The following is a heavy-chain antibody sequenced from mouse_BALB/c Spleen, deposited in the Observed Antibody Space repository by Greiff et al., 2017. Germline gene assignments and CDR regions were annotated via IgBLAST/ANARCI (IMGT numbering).Heavy chain of an antibody. CDR3: ARWDYGYADY. D-gene: IGHD1-2*01. CDR2: INPSNGRT. CDR1: GYTFTSYW. J-gene: IGHJ4*01. V-gene: IGHV1S81*02. Sequence: VQLQQSGAELVKPGASVKLSCKASGYTFTSYWMHWVKQRPGQGLEWIGEINPSNGRTNYNEKFKSKATLTVDKSSSTAYMQLSSLTSEDSAVYYCARWDYGYADYWGQGTSVTVSS.